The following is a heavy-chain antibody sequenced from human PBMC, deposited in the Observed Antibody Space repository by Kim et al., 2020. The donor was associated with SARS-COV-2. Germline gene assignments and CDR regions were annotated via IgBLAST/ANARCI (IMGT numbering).Heavy chain of an antibody. D-gene: IGHD1-26*01. V-gene: IGHV4-39*01. J-gene: IGHJ5*02. CDR2: FYYGGST. CDR3: ARPHSGRGGGAWFDP. Sequence: SETLSLTCTVSGGSISSGNYFWGWIRQPPGKGLEWIGNFYYGGSTYYSPSLKSRVTMSADTSKNQFSLGLRSVTAADTAVYYCARPHSGRGGGAWFDPWGQGSLVTVSS. CDR1: GGSISSGNYF.